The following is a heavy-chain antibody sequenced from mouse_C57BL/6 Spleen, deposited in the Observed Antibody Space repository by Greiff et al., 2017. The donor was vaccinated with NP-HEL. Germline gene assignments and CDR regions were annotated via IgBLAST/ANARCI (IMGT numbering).Heavy chain of an antibody. CDR2: IDPSDSYT. Sequence: QVQLQQSGAELVMPGASVKLSCKASGYTFTSYWMHWVKQRPGQGLEWIGEIDPSDSYTNYNQKFKGKSTLTVDKSSSTAYMQLSSLTSEDSAVYYCARRYYSNLYAMDYWGQGTSVTVSS. J-gene: IGHJ4*01. CDR1: GYTFTSYW. V-gene: IGHV1-69*01. D-gene: IGHD2-5*01. CDR3: ARRYYSNLYAMDY.